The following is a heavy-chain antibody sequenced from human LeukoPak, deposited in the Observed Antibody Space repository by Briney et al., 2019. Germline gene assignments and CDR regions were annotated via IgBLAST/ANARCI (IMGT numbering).Heavy chain of an antibody. Sequence: GGSLRLSCAASGFTFSSYEMNWVRQAPGKGLEWVAYLSSSGGNIYISDSGSTIYYADSVKGRFTISRDNAKNSLYLQMNSLRAEDTAVYYCARDNGDCSGGSCYFLLRGMDVWGQGTTVTVSS. V-gene: IGHV3-48*03. CDR3: ARDNGDCSGGSCYFLLRGMDV. CDR2: LSSSGGNIYISDSGSTI. J-gene: IGHJ6*02. D-gene: IGHD2-15*01. CDR1: GFTFSSYE.